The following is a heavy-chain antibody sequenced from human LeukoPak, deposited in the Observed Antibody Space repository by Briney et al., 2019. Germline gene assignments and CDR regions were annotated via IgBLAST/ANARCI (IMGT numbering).Heavy chain of an antibody. CDR2: ISGSGGST. Sequence: PGGSLRLSCAASGFTFSSYGMSWVRQAPGKGLEWVSAISGSGGSTYYADSVKGRFTISRDNSKNTLYLQMNSLRAEDTAVYYCAKDKGRRITMVRGVITSDAFDIWGQGTMVTVSS. CDR1: GFTFSSYG. V-gene: IGHV3-23*01. J-gene: IGHJ3*02. CDR3: AKDKGRRITMVRGVITSDAFDI. D-gene: IGHD3-10*01.